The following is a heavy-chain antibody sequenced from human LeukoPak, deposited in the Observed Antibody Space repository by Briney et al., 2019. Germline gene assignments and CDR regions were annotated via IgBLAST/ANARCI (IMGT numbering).Heavy chain of an antibody. V-gene: IGHV3-30*01. CDR2: ISSDGSNK. CDR3: ARERGAAWAFDY. CDR1: AFTFSSYA. J-gene: IGHJ4*02. D-gene: IGHD6-25*01. Sequence: GGSLRLSCAASAFTFSSYAMHWVRQAPGKGLRWVAVISSDGSNKYYADSVKGRFTISGDKSKSMLYLQMNSLRAEDTAVYYCARERGAAWAFDYWGQGTLVTVSS.